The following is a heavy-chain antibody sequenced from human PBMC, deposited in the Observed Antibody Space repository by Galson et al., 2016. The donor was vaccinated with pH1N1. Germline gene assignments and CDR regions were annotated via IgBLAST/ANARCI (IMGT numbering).Heavy chain of an antibody. V-gene: IGHV3-23*01. J-gene: IGHJ4*02. CDR2: ICGRGGST. CDR3: ATQRIGVVLLSTPLDY. Sequence: SLRLSCAVSGFTFSSYAMTWVRQAPGKGLEWVSTICGRGGSTNYADSVKGRFTISRDNAKNTVFLQMNSLRAEDTAVYYCATQRIGVVLLSTPLDYWGQGSLVTVSS. D-gene: IGHD2-2*01. CDR1: GFTFSSYA.